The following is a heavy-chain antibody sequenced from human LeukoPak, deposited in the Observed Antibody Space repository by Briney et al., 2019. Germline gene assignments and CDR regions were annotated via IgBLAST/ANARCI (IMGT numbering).Heavy chain of an antibody. Sequence: GGSLGLSCAATGFTLSMDWMHWVRQAPGKGLVWVSGMNADGSSTKYADSVKGRFTISRDNAKNSLYLQMNSLRVEDTAVYYCVGEGYFVFDFWGQGALVTVSS. CDR1: GFTLSMDW. V-gene: IGHV3-74*03. D-gene: IGHD2-21*01. CDR2: MNADGSST. J-gene: IGHJ4*02. CDR3: VGEGYFVFDF.